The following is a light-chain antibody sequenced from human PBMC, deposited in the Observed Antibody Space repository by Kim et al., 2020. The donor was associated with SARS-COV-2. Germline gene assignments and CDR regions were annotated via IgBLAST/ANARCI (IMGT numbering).Light chain of an antibody. Sequence: DIQMTQSPSSLSAYVGDRVTITCRASQSISTYLNWFQQKPRKPPKLLIYAASNLQRGVPSRFSGSGSGTDFTLTISSLQAEDFASYFCQQSYRISWTFGQGTKVDIK. CDR3: QQSYRISWT. J-gene: IGKJ1*01. CDR2: AAS. CDR1: QSISTY. V-gene: IGKV1-39*01.